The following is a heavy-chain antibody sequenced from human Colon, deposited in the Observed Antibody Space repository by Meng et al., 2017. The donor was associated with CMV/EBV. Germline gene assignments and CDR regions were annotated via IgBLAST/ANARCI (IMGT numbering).Heavy chain of an antibody. Sequence: SETLSLTCTVSGGSISSFYWSWIRQSPGKGLEWVGDIYYSGSTNYNPSLKSRVTISVDTSKNQFSLKLSSVTAADTAVYYCARRKYSSGWYEAFDIWGQGTMVTVSS. CDR3: ARRKYSSGWYEAFDI. V-gene: IGHV4-59*01. J-gene: IGHJ3*02. CDR1: GGSISSFY. CDR2: IYYSGST. D-gene: IGHD6-19*01.